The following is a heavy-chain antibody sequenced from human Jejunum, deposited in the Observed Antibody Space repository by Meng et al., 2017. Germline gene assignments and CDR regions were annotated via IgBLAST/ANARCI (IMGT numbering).Heavy chain of an antibody. D-gene: IGHD1-26*01. J-gene: IGHJ4*02. Sequence: QGRRSASGAGLVGPCETLYLICSVSGVSVSSASYHWCLIRQLPGKGLEWIGYASTNYNPSLKSRVTISVDTSKNQFSLRLTSVTAADTAVYYCARDHMGSLDYWGQGILVTVSS. V-gene: IGHV4-61*01. CDR1: GVSVSSASYH. CDR3: ARDHMGSLDY. CDR2: AST.